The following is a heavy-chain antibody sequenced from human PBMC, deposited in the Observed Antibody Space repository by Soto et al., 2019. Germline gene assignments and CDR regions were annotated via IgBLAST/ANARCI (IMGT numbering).Heavy chain of an antibody. CDR1: GYSFTSYW. CDR2: IDPSDSYT. CDR3: ARGGNNYDILTGYYY. D-gene: IGHD3-9*01. J-gene: IGHJ4*02. V-gene: IGHV5-10-1*01. Sequence: GESLKISCQGSGYSFTSYWISWVRQMPGKGLEWMGRIDPSDSYTNYSPSFQGHVTISADKSISTAYLQWSSLKASDTAMYYCARGGNNYDILTGYYYWGQGTLVTVSS.